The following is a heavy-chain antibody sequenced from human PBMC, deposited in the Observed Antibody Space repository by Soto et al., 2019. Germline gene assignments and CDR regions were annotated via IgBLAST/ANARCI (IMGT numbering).Heavy chain of an antibody. CDR2: IYHSGST. CDR1: GGSISSSNW. V-gene: IGHV4-4*02. CDR3: ARSALEYSSSSGAFDY. J-gene: IGHJ4*02. Sequence: SETLSLTCAVSGGSISSSNWWSWVRQPPGKGLEWIGEIYHSGSTNYNPSLKSRVTISVDKSKNQFSLKLSSVTAADTAVYYCARSALEYSSSSGAFDYWRQGTLVTVSS. D-gene: IGHD6-6*01.